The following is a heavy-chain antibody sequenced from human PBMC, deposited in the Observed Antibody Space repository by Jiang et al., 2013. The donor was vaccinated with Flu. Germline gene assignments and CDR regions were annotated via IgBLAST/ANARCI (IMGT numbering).Heavy chain of an antibody. CDR1: GYTFTSYD. CDR2: MNPNSGNT. Sequence: GAEVKKPGASVKVSCKASGYTFTSYDINWVRQATGQGLEWMGWMNPNSGNTGYAQKFQGRVTMTRNTSISTAYMELSSLRSEDTAVYYCARGRLLWFGEKNWFDPWGQGTLVTVSS. D-gene: IGHD3-10*01. V-gene: IGHV1-8*01. CDR3: ARGRLLWFGEKNWFDP. J-gene: IGHJ5*02.